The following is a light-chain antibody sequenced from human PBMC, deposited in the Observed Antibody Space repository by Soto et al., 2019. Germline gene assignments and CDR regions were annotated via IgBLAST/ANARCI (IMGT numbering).Light chain of an antibody. CDR3: MQTLRTPRT. J-gene: IGKJ4*01. V-gene: IGKV2-28*01. CDR1: QNLLYSNGYIY. Sequence: DVVMTQSPLSLPVTPGESASISCTSSQNLLYSNGYIYLDWYLKKPEQSPQLLIYLGSNRASGVPDRFSGSGSGTEFTLTISRVEAEDVGDYYCMQTLRTPRTFGGGTKVELK. CDR2: LGS.